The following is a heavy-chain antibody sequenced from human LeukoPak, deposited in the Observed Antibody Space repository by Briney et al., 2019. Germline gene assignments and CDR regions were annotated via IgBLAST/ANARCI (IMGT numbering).Heavy chain of an antibody. V-gene: IGHV3-30*18. CDR1: GFTFSSYG. CDR2: ISYDGSNK. D-gene: IGHD4-17*01. Sequence: PGRSLRLSCAASGFTFSSYGMHWVRQAPGKGLEWVAVISYDGSNKYYADSVKGRFTISRDNSKNTLYLQMNSLRAEDTAVYYCAKDPSAMTTVTHGDYWGQGTLVTVSS. J-gene: IGHJ4*02. CDR3: AKDPSAMTTVTHGDY.